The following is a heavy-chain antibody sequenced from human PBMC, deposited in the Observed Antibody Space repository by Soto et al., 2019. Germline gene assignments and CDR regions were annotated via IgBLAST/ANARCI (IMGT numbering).Heavy chain of an antibody. D-gene: IGHD2-2*02. V-gene: IGHV3-23*01. Sequence: GGSLRLSCAASGFTFSRYAMSWVRQAPGKGREWVTAISGSGGSTYYADSVKGRFTISRDNSKNTLYLQMNSLRAEDTAVYYCAKDDTAGYYGMDVWGQGTTVTVSS. CDR2: ISGSGGST. CDR3: AKDDTAGYYGMDV. CDR1: GFTFSRYA. J-gene: IGHJ6*02.